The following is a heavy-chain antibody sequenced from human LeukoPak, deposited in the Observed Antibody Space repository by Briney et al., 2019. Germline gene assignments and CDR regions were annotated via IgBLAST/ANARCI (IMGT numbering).Heavy chain of an antibody. V-gene: IGHV4-4*07. CDR2: VCNSENT. Sequence: PSETQSLTCTVSGVSISSFCWSWIRQPATKGLEWIGRVCNSENTNYNPSLRSRVIMSIDTSKNQLSLDLSSVTAADTAVYHCARGEAVPAAMGDLFDYWGQGTLVTVSS. J-gene: IGHJ4*02. D-gene: IGHD2-2*01. CDR1: GVSISSFC. CDR3: ARGEAVPAAMGDLFDY.